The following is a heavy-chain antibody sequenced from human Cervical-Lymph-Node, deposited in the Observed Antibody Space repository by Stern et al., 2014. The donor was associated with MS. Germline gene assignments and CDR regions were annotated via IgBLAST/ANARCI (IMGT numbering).Heavy chain of an antibody. J-gene: IGHJ4*02. Sequence: QVQLVPSGAEVKKPGPSVKVSCKASGYTFTSYAMPWVRQAPGQGIEWMGWINAGNGNTKYSQKFQGRVTITRDTSASTAYMELSSLRSEDTAVYYCARGIAVAGMLFDYWGQGTLVTVSS. CDR3: ARGIAVAGMLFDY. V-gene: IGHV1-3*01. D-gene: IGHD6-19*01. CDR1: GYTFTSYA. CDR2: INAGNGNT.